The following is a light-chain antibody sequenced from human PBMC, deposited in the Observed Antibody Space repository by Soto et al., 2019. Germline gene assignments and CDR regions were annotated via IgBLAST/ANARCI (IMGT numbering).Light chain of an antibody. Sequence: SYVLTQPPSVSVAPEKTATITCGGDNIGDKRVHWYRQKPGRAPVLLISYDSDRPSGIPERFSGSNSGNTATLTISRVEAGDEADYYCQVWDIMTDNYVFGGGTKLTVL. J-gene: IGLJ1*01. V-gene: IGLV3-21*04. CDR3: QVWDIMTDNYV. CDR1: NIGDKR. CDR2: YDS.